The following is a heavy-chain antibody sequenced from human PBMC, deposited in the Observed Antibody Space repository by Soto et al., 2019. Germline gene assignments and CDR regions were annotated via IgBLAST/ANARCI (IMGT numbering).Heavy chain of an antibody. CDR2: INHSGST. J-gene: IGHJ5*02. CDR1: GGSFSGYY. CDR3: AIYYYGSGSYDGGNWFDP. Sequence: SETLSLTCAVYGGSFSGYYWSWIRQPPGKGLEWIGEINHSGSTNYNPSLKSQVTISVDTSKNQFSLKLSSVTAADTAVYYCAIYYYGSGSYDGGNWFDPWGQGTLVTVSS. V-gene: IGHV4-34*01. D-gene: IGHD3-10*01.